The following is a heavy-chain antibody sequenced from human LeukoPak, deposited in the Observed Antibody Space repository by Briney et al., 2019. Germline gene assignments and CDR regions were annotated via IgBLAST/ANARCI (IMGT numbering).Heavy chain of an antibody. J-gene: IGHJ4*02. CDR2: IYPGDSDT. CDR3: ARRGYYGSGSYTIFDY. CDR1: GYSFTSYW. Sequence: GESLMISCKGSGYSFTSYWIGWVRQMPGKGLEWMGIIYPGDSDTRYSPSFQGQVTISADKSISTAYLQWSSLKASDTAMYYCARRGYYGSGSYTIFDYWGQGTLVSVSS. V-gene: IGHV5-51*01. D-gene: IGHD3-10*01.